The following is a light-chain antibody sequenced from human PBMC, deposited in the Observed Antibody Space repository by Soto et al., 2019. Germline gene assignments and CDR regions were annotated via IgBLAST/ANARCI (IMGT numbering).Light chain of an antibody. V-gene: IGKV3-15*01. Sequence: EIVMTQSPATLSVSPGERATLSCRASQSVSNNLAWYQKKPGQAPSLLIYGASTRATGIPARFSGSGSGTEFTLTISSLQSEDFAVYYCQQYNNWWTFGQGTRVEIK. CDR1: QSVSNN. CDR3: QQYNNWWT. J-gene: IGKJ1*01. CDR2: GAS.